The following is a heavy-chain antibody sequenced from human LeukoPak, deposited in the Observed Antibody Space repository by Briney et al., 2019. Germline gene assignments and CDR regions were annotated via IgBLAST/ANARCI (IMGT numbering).Heavy chain of an antibody. J-gene: IGHJ4*02. CDR1: GYTFTSYY. D-gene: IGHD5-12*01. Sequence: ASVKVSCTASGYTFTSYYMHWVRQAPGQGLEWMGIINPSGGSTSYAQKFQGRVTMTRDTSTSTVYMELCSLRSEDTAVYYCARGGYNFADFDYWGQGTLVTVSS. CDR2: INPSGGST. V-gene: IGHV1-46*01. CDR3: ARGGYNFADFDY.